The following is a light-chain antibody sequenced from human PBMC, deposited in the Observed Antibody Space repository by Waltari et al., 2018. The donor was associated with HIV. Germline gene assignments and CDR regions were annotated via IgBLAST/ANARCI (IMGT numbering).Light chain of an antibody. CDR1: QAIKNY. CDR2: AAS. Sequence: DIQMTQSPSSLSAFIGDTVTITCRASQAIKNYLAWYQHRPGEAPHLLIYAASTLQSGVPSRFSGSGSGTDFTLTITNLQPEDVGTYYCQKFNSAPLTFGGGTKVEIK. CDR3: QKFNSAPLT. J-gene: IGKJ4*01. V-gene: IGKV1-27*01.